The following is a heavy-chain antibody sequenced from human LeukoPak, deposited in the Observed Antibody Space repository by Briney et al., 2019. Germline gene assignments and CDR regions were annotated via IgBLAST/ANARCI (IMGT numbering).Heavy chain of an antibody. CDR3: AKDLPDRHDAFDI. CDR1: GFTFDDYA. D-gene: IGHD3-22*01. CDR2: ISWNSGSI. V-gene: IGHV3-9*01. J-gene: IGHJ3*02. Sequence: GRSLRLSCAASGFTFDDYATHWVRQAPGKGLEWVSGISWNSGSIGYADSVKGRFTISRDNAKNSLYLQMNSLRAEDTALYYCAKDLPDRHDAFDIWGQGTMVTVSS.